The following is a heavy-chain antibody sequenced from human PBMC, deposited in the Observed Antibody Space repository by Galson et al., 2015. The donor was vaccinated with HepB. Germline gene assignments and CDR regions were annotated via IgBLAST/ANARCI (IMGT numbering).Heavy chain of an antibody. J-gene: IGHJ4*02. V-gene: IGHV1-18*04. CDR3: ARDRIAAAGVPGGY. CDR2: ISAYNGNT. CDR1: GYTFTSYS. D-gene: IGHD6-13*01. Sequence: SCKASGYTFTSYSISWVRQAPGQGLEWMGWISAYNGNTNYAQKLQGRVTMTTDTSTSTAYMELRSLRSDDTAVYYCARDRIAAAGVPGGYWGQGTLFTVSS.